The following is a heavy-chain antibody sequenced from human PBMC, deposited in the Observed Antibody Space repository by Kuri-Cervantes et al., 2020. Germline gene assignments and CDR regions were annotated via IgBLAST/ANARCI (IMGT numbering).Heavy chain of an antibody. Sequence: GESLKISCAASGFTFSAYWMSWVRQAPGKGLEWVGNIKQDGSEKHYVDSVKGRFTISRDNAKNSLYLQMNSLRAEDTAVYYCARAGKALDYWGQGTLVTVSS. J-gene: IGHJ4*02. CDR3: ARAGKALDY. CDR1: GFTFSAYW. D-gene: IGHD1-26*01. V-gene: IGHV3-7*01. CDR2: IKQDGSEK.